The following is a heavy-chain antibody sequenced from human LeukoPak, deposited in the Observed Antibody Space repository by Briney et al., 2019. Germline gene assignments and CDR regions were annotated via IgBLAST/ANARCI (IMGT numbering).Heavy chain of an antibody. J-gene: IGHJ6*02. V-gene: IGHV3-7*03. CDR1: GFSFSSYY. Sequence: GGSPRLSCAASGFSFSSYYMSWVRQAPGKGLEWVALINPDGSERYYVDSVKGRFTISRDNARNSLYLQMDSLRDDDTAMYFCTRDLAAVPGPRMDVWGQGTTVTVSS. CDR3: TRDLAAVPGPRMDV. D-gene: IGHD6-19*01. CDR2: INPDGSER.